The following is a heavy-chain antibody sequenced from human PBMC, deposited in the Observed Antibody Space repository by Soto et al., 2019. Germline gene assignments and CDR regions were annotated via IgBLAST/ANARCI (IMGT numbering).Heavy chain of an antibody. V-gene: IGHV3-74*01. CDR1: GFTFSSYW. CDR3: ARVEYYDFWSGYITGYGMDV. Sequence: GSLRLSCAASGFTFSSYWMHWVRQAPGKGLVWVSRINSDGSSTSYANSVKGRFTISRDNAKNTLYLQMNSLRAEDTAVYYCARVEYYDFWSGYITGYGMDVWGQGTTVTVSS. D-gene: IGHD3-3*01. J-gene: IGHJ6*02. CDR2: INSDGSST.